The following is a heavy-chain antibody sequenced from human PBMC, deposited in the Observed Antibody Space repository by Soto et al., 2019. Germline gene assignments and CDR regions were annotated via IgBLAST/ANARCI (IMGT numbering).Heavy chain of an antibody. CDR2: ISYDGSDK. D-gene: IGHD3-9*01. CDR1: GFTFSIYG. Sequence: GGSLRLSCAASGFTFSIYGVHWVRQAPGKGLEWVAVISYDGSDKYYAESVKGRFAISRDNSKNTLYLQMNSLRAEDTAVYYCARDSILTGRSDYWGQGTLVTVSS. CDR3: ARDSILTGRSDY. J-gene: IGHJ4*02. V-gene: IGHV3-30*09.